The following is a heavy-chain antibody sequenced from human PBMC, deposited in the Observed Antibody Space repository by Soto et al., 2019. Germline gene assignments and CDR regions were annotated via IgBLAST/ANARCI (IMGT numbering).Heavy chain of an antibody. Sequence: GGSLRLSCAASTLTVSLYGIQWVRQAPGKGLDWVAFISNDGGTQYYADSVKGRFSISRDNSMNTVDLHMNSLRDEDTAIYYCATHIKPDTAMPLTTHPPDVWGQGTTVAV. CDR2: ISNDGGTQ. V-gene: IGHV3-30*03. CDR3: ATHIKPDTAMPLTTHPPDV. CDR1: TLTVSLYG. J-gene: IGHJ6*02. D-gene: IGHD5-18*01.